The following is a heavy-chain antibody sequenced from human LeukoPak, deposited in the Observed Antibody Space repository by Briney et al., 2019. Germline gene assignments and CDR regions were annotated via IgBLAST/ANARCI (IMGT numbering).Heavy chain of an antibody. J-gene: IGHJ4*02. CDR1: GFTFSSYA. V-gene: IGHV3-30-3*01. Sequence: PGGSLRLSCAASGFTFSSYAMHWVRQAPGKGLEWVAVISYDGSNKYYADSVKGRFTISRDNSKNTLYLQMNSLRAEDTAVYYCARDAGPDRHYYDTSNYNANWGQGTLVTVSS. CDR3: ARDAGPDRHYYDTSNYNAN. D-gene: IGHD3-22*01. CDR2: ISYDGSNK.